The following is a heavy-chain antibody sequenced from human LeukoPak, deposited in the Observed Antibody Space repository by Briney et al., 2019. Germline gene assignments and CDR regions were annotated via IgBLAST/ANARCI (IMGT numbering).Heavy chain of an antibody. D-gene: IGHD6-19*01. V-gene: IGHV1-69*04. CDR1: GGTSSSYT. Sequence: HAASVKVSCKASGGTSSSYTISWVRQAPGQGLEWMGRIIPILGIANYAQKFQGRVTITADKSTSTAYMELSSLRSEDTAVYYCARDWYSSGWYLDYWGQGTLVTVSS. CDR2: IIPILGIA. CDR3: ARDWYSSGWYLDY. J-gene: IGHJ4*02.